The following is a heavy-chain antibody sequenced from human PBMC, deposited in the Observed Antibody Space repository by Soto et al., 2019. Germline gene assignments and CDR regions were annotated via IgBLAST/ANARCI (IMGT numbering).Heavy chain of an antibody. CDR3: AVAVAGPTAIGY. V-gene: IGHV3-74*01. D-gene: IGHD6-19*01. CDR1: GFTFSIYW. CDR2: INSDGSRT. J-gene: IGHJ4*02. Sequence: EVQLVESGGGLVQPGGSLRLSCAASGFTFSIYWIHWVRQAPGKGLVWVSRINSDGSRTSYADSVKGRFTISRDNAKNTVYLQMNSLRAEDTAVYYCAVAVAGPTAIGYWGQGTLVTVSS.